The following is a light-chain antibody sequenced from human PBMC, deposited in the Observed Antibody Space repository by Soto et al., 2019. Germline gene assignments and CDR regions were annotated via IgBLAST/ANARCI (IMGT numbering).Light chain of an antibody. CDR3: PHDYNYPRP. CDR2: DAS. Sequence: RRTQSPATLSASVGDRVSITCRASQDISRWLAWYQQKPGKAPKVLIWDASSLQRGVPSRFSGSGSGTDFTLTISSLQPEDFAPYYCPHDYNYPRPSGQRTK. J-gene: IGKJ1*01. V-gene: IGKV1-5*01. CDR1: QDISRW.